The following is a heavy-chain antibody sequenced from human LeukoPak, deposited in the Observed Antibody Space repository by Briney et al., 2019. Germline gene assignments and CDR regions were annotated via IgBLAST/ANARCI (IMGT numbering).Heavy chain of an antibody. CDR1: GFTFGSYA. CDR3: ASSSYGDYVAFDI. CDR2: ISYDGSNK. J-gene: IGHJ3*02. Sequence: GGSLRLSCAASGFTFGSYAMHWVRQAPGKGLEWVAVISYDGSNKYYADSVKGRFTISRDNSKNTLYLQMNSLRAEDTAVYYCASSSYGDYVAFDIWGQGTMVTVSS. V-gene: IGHV3-30-3*01. D-gene: IGHD4-17*01.